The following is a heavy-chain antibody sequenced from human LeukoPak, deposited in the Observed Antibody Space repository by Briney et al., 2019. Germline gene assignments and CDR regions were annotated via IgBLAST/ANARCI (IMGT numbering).Heavy chain of an antibody. CDR3: ARDGGNGSSPWWYFDYYYYYGMDV. Sequence: GGSLRLSCAASGFTFSSYWMSWVRQAPGKGLEWVANIKQDGSGKYYVDSVKGRFTISRDNAKNSLYLQMNSLRAEDTAVYYCARDGGNGSSPWWYFDYYYYYGMDVWGQGTTVTVSS. J-gene: IGHJ6*02. CDR1: GFTFSSYW. V-gene: IGHV3-7*01. D-gene: IGHD2-15*01. CDR2: IKQDGSGK.